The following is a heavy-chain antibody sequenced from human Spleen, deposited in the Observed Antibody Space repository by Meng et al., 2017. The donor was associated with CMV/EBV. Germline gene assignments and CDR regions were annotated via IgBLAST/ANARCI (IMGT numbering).Heavy chain of an antibody. CDR1: GFTFSIYS. J-gene: IGHJ4*02. Sequence: LSCVVSGFTFSIYSMSWVRQAPGKGLEWVGRVKSRSDGGTTDYAAPVKGRFTISRDDSKNTLYLQMNSLRTEDTAVYYCSTHLAAPHYWGRGTLVTVSS. CDR3: STHLAAPHY. CDR2: VKSRSDGGTT. V-gene: IGHV3-15*01.